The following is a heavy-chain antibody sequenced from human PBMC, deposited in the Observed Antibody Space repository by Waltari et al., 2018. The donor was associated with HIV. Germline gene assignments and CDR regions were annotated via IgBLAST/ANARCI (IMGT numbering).Heavy chain of an antibody. CDR3: ARSRAVGATTRGLAK. CDR1: GYTFTSYG. CDR2: RSTYNGNA. Sequence: QVQLVQSGAEVKKPGASVKVSCKASGYTFTSYGISWVRQAPGQGLEWMGWRSTYNGNANNAQKLQGRGTMTTDTSTSTAYMALRSPRSDDTAVYYCARSRAVGATTRGLAKWGQGTLVTVSS. D-gene: IGHD1-26*01. J-gene: IGHJ4*02. V-gene: IGHV1-18*01.